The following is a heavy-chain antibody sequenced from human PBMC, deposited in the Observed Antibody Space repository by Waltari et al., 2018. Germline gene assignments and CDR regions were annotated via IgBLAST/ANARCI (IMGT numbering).Heavy chain of an antibody. J-gene: IGHJ4*02. CDR3: ARLGAHFDY. V-gene: IGHV4-38-2*01. CDR2: IYHSGGT. D-gene: IGHD1-26*01. CDR1: GYSISSGYY. Sequence: QVQLQESGPGLVKPSETLSLTCAVSGYSISSGYYWGWLRQPPGKGLEWIGRIYHSGGTYYNPSLKSRVTISVDTSKNQFSLKLSSVTAADTAVYYCARLGAHFDYWGQGTLVTVSS.